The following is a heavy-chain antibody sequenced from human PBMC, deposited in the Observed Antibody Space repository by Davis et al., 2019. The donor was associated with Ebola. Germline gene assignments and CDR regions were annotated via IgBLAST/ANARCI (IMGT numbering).Heavy chain of an antibody. CDR1: GYSISSGYY. CDR2: IYHSGST. Sequence: SETLSLTCTVSGYSISSGYYWGWIRQPPGKGLEWIGSIYHSGSTYYNPSLKSRVTISVDTSKNQFSLKLSSVTAADTAVYYCARGGRWSPFHGVYWGQGTLVTVSS. D-gene: IGHD4-23*01. J-gene: IGHJ4*02. CDR3: ARGGRWSPFHGVY. V-gene: IGHV4-38-2*02.